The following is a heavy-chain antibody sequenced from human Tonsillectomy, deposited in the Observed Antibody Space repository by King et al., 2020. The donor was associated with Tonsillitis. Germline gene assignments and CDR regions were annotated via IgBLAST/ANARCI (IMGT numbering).Heavy chain of an antibody. D-gene: IGHD2-21*01. V-gene: IGHV1-46*03. Sequence: VQLVESGAEVKQPGASVKVSCTASGYSFTSYYIHWVRQAPGHGLEWVGIVHPSAGSTLYAQKFQGRVSLTRDTSTSTVYMELSSLTPEDTAVYYCTREPDIVVVDPPTADFDFWGQGTLVTVSS. CDR1: GYSFTSYY. J-gene: IGHJ4*02. CDR2: VHPSAGST. CDR3: TREPDIVVVDPPTADFDF.